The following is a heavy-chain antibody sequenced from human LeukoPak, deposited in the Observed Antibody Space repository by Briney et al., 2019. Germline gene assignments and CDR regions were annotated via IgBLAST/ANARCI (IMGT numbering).Heavy chain of an antibody. Sequence: GGSLRLSCAASGFTFSSYSMNWVRQAPGKGLEWVSSISSSSSYIYYADSVKGRFTISRDNAKSSLYLQMNSLRAEDTAVYYCARALGYFDWSTDYYMDVWGKGTTVTVSS. CDR3: ARALGYFDWSTDYYMDV. CDR2: ISSSSSYI. J-gene: IGHJ6*03. V-gene: IGHV3-21*01. CDR1: GFTFSSYS. D-gene: IGHD3-9*01.